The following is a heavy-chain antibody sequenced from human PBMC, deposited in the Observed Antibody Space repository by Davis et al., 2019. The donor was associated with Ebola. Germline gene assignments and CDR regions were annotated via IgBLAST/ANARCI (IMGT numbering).Heavy chain of an antibody. Sequence: MPSETLSLTCAVYGGSFSGYYWSWIRQPPGKGLEWIGEINHSGSTNYNPSLKSRVTISVDTSKNQFSLKLSSVTAADTAVYYCARDRTAMVIYYYYGMDVWGKGTTVTVSS. CDR1: GGSFSGYY. CDR2: INHSGST. CDR3: ARDRTAMVIYYYYGMDV. D-gene: IGHD5-18*01. V-gene: IGHV4-34*01. J-gene: IGHJ6*04.